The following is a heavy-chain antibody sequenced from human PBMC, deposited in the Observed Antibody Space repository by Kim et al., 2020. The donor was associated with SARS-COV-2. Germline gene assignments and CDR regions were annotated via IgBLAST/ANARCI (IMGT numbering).Heavy chain of an antibody. CDR3: ARYCRSTSCMWFDP. Sequence: SETLSLPCTVSGGSISSGGYYWSWIRQYPGKGLEWIGYIYYSGSTYYNPSLRSRVSISVDTSKNQFSLKLNSVTAADTAVYYCARYCRSTSCMWFDPLV. CDR2: IYYSGST. J-gene: IGHJ5*02. V-gene: IGHV4-31*03. D-gene: IGHD2-2*01. CDR1: GGSISSGGYY.